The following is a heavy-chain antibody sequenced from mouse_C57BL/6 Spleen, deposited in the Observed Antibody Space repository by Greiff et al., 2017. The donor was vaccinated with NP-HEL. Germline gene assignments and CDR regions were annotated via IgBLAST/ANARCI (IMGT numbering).Heavy chain of an antibody. J-gene: IGHJ1*03. D-gene: IGHD1-1*01. Sequence: VQLQQSGPELVKPGASVKISCKASGYSFTGYYMNWVKQSPEKSLEWIGEINPSTGGTTYNQKFKAKATLIVDKSSSTAYMQLKSLTSEDSAVYYCASYYGSSGWYFDVWGTGTTVTVSS. V-gene: IGHV1-42*01. CDR1: GYSFTGYY. CDR2: INPSTGGT. CDR3: ASYYGSSGWYFDV.